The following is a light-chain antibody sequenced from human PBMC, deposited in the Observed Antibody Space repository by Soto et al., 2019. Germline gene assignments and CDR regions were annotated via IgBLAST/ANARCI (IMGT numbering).Light chain of an antibody. J-gene: IGKJ2*01. CDR3: QQSDSTPRT. V-gene: IGKV1-39*01. Sequence: DIQMTQSPSSLSASVGDRVTITCRASQSIRSYLNWYQQKPGKAPKLLIYAASSLQSGVPSRFSGSGSGTDFTLTISSLQTEDFTTYFCQQSDSTPRTFGQGTKLEIK. CDR1: QSIRSY. CDR2: AAS.